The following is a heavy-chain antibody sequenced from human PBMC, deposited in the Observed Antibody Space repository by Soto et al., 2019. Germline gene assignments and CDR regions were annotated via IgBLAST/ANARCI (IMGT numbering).Heavy chain of an antibody. CDR1: AYSFISSW. Sequence: VESVTSSCQPSAYSFISSWIVWVPQMPGKGLEWMGIIYAGDSDTRYSPSFQGQVTISADKSTSTAYLQWSSLKASDTATSYCARMMAAYGTAFDYWGKGDLVTV. V-gene: IGHV5-51*01. J-gene: IGHJ4*02. CDR2: IYAGDSDT. CDR3: ARMMAAYGTAFDY. D-gene: IGHD2-21*01.